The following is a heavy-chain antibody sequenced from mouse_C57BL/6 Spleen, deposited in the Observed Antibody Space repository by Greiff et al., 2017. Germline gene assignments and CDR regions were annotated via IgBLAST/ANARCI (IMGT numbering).Heavy chain of an antibody. D-gene: IGHD6-1*01. J-gene: IGHJ4*01. CDR3: ARTSYPYAMDY. CDR2: INPSSGYT. Sequence: QVQLQQSGAELARPGASVKMSCKASGYTFTSYTMHWVKQRPGQGLEWIGYINPSSGYTKYNQKFKDKATLTADKSSSTAYMQLSSLTSEDSAVYYCARTSYPYAMDYWGQGTSVTVSS. V-gene: IGHV1-4*01. CDR1: GYTFTSYT.